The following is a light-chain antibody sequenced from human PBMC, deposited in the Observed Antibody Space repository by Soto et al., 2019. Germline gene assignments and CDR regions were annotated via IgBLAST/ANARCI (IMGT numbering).Light chain of an antibody. J-gene: IGKJ1*01. Sequence: EIVLTQSPGTLSLSPGERATLSCRASQSVSSSYLAWYQQKPGQAPRLLNYGASSRATDIPDRFSGSGSGTDFTLTISRLEPEDFAVYYCQQYGSSPLTFGQGTKVEIK. CDR3: QQYGSSPLT. V-gene: IGKV3-20*01. CDR1: QSVSSSY. CDR2: GAS.